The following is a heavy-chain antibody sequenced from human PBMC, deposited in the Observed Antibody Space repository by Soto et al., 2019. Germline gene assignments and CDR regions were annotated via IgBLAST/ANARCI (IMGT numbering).Heavy chain of an antibody. CDR2: VNPNSGDT. CDR3: ARVSFLAPVTEAEIFDF. V-gene: IGHV1-8*01. CDR1: GYSFTSYD. J-gene: IGHJ3*01. D-gene: IGHD2-21*02. Sequence: QVQLVQSGAEVKKPGASVKVSCKASGYSFTSYDMNWERQAPGQGLEWMGWVNPNSGDTDYAQQFQDRVTMTTDTSIRTAYMELRRLRSEDTAVYYCARVSFLAPVTEAEIFDFWGQGTMVTVSS.